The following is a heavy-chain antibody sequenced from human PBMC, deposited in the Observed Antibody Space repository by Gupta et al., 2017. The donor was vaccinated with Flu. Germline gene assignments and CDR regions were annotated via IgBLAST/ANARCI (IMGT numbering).Heavy chain of an antibody. V-gene: IGHV4-39*01. D-gene: IGHD7-27*01. CDR3: ARSVTGDYFDN. Sequence: QLQLQESGPGLVRPSETLSLTCSFSGDSISSGTYFWAWIRQSPRKGLEWIGNIFYSGSTQYNPSLRSRLTMSIDTSTNQFSLRVTSMTAPDTAVYYCARSVTGDYFDNWGQGSLVTVSS. J-gene: IGHJ4*02. CDR2: IFYSGST. CDR1: GDSISSGTYF.